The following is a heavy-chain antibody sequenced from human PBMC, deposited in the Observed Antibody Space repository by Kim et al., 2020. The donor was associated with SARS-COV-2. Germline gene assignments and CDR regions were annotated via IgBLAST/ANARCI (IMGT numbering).Heavy chain of an antibody. V-gene: IGHV4-39*07. Sequence: SETLSLTCTVSGGSISSSSYYWGWIRQPPGKGLEWIGSIYYSGSTYYNPSLKSRVTISVDTSKNQFSLKLSSVTAADTAVYYCAREYYYGSGRSPFFDPWGQGTLVTVSS. CDR1: GGSISSSSYY. CDR3: AREYYYGSGRSPFFDP. D-gene: IGHD3-10*01. CDR2: IYYSGST. J-gene: IGHJ5*02.